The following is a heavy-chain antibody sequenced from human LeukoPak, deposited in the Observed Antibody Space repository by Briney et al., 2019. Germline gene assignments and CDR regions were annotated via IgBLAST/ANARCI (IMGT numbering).Heavy chain of an antibody. CDR2: ISGSGGST. CDR1: GFTFSSYA. Sequence: GGSLRLSCAASGFTFSSYAMTWVRQAPGKGLEWVSAISGSGGSTYYADSVKGRFAISRDNSKNTLYLQMNSLRAEDTAVYYCAKILWFGELPPYYFDYWGQGTLVTVSS. CDR3: AKILWFGELPPYYFDY. D-gene: IGHD3-10*01. V-gene: IGHV3-23*01. J-gene: IGHJ4*02.